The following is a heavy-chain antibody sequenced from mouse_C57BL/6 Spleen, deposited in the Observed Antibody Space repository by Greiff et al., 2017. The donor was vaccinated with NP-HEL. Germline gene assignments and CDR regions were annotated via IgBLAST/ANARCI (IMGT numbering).Heavy chain of an antibody. CDR3: AREGDGYFDY. V-gene: IGHV1-19*01. Sequence: DVKLQESGPVLVKPGASVKMSCKASGYTFTDYYMNWVKQSHGKSLEWIGVINPYNGGTSYNQKFKGKATLTVDKSSSTAYMELNSLTSEDSAVYYCAREGDGYFDYWGQGTTLTVSS. J-gene: IGHJ2*01. CDR1: GYTFTDYY. D-gene: IGHD2-3*01. CDR2: INPYNGGT.